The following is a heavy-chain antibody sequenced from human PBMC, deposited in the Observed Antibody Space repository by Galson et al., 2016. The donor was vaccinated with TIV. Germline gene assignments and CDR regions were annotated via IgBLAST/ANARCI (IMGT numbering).Heavy chain of an antibody. V-gene: IGHV3-48*03. CDR1: QFIFSDYE. Sequence: LRLSCASSQFIFSDYEMNWVRQAPGKGLEWISYITSSGDTKHYADSVTGRFTISRDNAKNSLFLQMNSLRVEYTAIYYCVRGGTYYYDRSGYSDSFNIWGQGTLVTVSS. CDR3: VRGGTYYYDRSGYSDSFNI. J-gene: IGHJ3*02. D-gene: IGHD3-22*01. CDR2: ITSSGDTK.